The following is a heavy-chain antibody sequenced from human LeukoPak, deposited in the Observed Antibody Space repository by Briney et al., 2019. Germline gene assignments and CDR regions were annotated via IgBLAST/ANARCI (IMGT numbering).Heavy chain of an antibody. Sequence: SETLSLTCTVSGGSISSSSYYWGWIRQPPGKGLKWIGSIYYSGSTYYNPSLKSRVTISVDTSKNQFSLKLSSVTAGDTAVYYCARPSSSNWYDAFHFWGQGTMVTVSS. CDR1: GGSISSSSYY. CDR2: IYYSGST. J-gene: IGHJ3*01. D-gene: IGHD6-13*01. CDR3: ARPSSSNWYDAFHF. V-gene: IGHV4-39*07.